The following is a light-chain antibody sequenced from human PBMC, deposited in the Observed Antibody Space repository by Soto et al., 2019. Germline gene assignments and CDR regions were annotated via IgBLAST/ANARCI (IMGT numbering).Light chain of an antibody. CDR1: QSISSY. J-gene: IGKJ1*01. CDR3: QQSYSTPWT. Sequence: DIQMTQSPSSLSASVGDRVTITCRASQSISSYLNWYQQKPGQAPKLLIYAASSLKSGVPSRFSGSGSGTDFTLTISSLQPEDFATYYCQQSYSTPWTFGQGTKVEIK. V-gene: IGKV1-39*01. CDR2: AAS.